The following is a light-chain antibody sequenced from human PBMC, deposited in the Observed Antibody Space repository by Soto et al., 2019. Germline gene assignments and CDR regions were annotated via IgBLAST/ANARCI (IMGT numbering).Light chain of an antibody. J-gene: IGLJ3*02. CDR1: SNDVGGYNL. V-gene: IGLV2-23*02. CDR3: CSHVGGSSPQWV. Sequence: QSVLTQPASVSGSPGQSITISCTGTSNDVGGYNLVSWFQQHPGKAPKLMISEVHKRPSGVSNRFSGSKSANTASLTISGLQAEDEADYYCCSHVGGSSPQWVFGGGTKLTVL. CDR2: EVH.